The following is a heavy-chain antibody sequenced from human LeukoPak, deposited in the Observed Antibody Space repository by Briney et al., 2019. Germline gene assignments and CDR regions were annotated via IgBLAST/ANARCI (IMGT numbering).Heavy chain of an antibody. D-gene: IGHD3-10*01. CDR2: VRTKTHGGAP. V-gene: IGHV3-49*03. CDR1: GVTFGDHA. Sequence: GGSLRLSCKGSGVTFGDHAVTWFRQAPGKGLEWVGFVRTKTHGGAPETAASVKGRFNVSRDDSEGIAYLQMTSLRTDDTAMYYCARVNFRDYRGYTWFEPWGQGTLVTVSS. CDR3: ARVNFRDYRGYTWFEP. J-gene: IGHJ5*02.